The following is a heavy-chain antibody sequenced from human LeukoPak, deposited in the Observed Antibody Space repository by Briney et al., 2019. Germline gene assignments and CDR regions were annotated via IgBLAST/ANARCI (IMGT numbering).Heavy chain of an antibody. CDR1: GGTFSSYA. V-gene: IGHV1-69*13. CDR3: ARGGSGLWFGELFFDY. D-gene: IGHD3-10*01. CDR2: IIPIFGTA. J-gene: IGHJ4*02. Sequence: GASVKVSCKAPGGTFSSYAISWVRQAPGQGLEWMGGIIPIFGTANYAQKFQGRVTITADESTSTAYMELSSLRSEDTAVYYCARGGSGLWFGELFFDYWGQGTLVTVSS.